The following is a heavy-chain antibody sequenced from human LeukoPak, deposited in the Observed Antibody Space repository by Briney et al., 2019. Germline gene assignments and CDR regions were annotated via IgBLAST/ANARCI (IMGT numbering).Heavy chain of an antibody. CDR3: ARGSWVTVAY. Sequence: GGSLRLSCAASGFTFGNYWMTWVRQAPGKGLEWVANIKQDGSEKYYVDSVKGRFTISRDNAKNSLYLQMNSLRAEDTAVYYCARGSWVTVAYWGQGTLVTVSS. CDR2: IKQDGSEK. CDR1: GFTFGNYW. J-gene: IGHJ4*02. V-gene: IGHV3-7*03. D-gene: IGHD6-19*01.